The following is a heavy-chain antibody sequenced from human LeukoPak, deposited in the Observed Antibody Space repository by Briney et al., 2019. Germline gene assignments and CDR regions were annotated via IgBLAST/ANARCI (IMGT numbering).Heavy chain of an antibody. D-gene: IGHD3-10*01. V-gene: IGHV3-23*01. J-gene: IGHJ4*02. CDR2: ISGSGGST. CDR3: AKDYYGSGSSFDY. Sequence: GGSRRLSCAASGFTFSSYAMSWVRQAPGKGLEWVSAISGSGGSTYYADSVKGRFTISRDNSKNTLYLQMNSLRAADTAVYYCAKDYYGSGSSFDYWGQGTLVTVSS. CDR1: GFTFSSYA.